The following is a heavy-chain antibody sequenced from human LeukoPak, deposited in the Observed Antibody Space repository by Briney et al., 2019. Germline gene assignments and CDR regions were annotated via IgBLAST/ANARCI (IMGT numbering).Heavy chain of an antibody. CDR3: ARTARHLDY. J-gene: IGHJ4*02. Sequence: GGSLRLSCEASGFTFSDPYMSWIRQAPGKGLECLSYISGSGTDINYADSVRGRFTISRDNVKNLLYLQMNDLRVEDTAVYYCARTARHLDYWGQGTLVTVSS. D-gene: IGHD5-18*01. CDR1: GFTFSDPY. CDR2: ISGSGTDI. V-gene: IGHV3-11*04.